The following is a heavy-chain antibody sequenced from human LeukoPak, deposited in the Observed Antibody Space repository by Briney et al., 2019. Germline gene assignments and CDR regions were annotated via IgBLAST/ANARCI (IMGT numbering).Heavy chain of an antibody. V-gene: IGHV1-2*02. J-gene: IGHJ4*02. CDR3: ARVEYCTKGVCIDYDL. D-gene: IGHD2-8*01. Sequence: ASVKVSCKASGYTFTGPYIHWMRQAPGQGPEWMGWINPNSGGTKYAQKFQGRVTVTRDTSTSTAYMELSGLRTDDTATYYCARVEYCTKGVCIDYDLWGQGTLVTASS. CDR1: GYTFTGPY. CDR2: INPNSGGT.